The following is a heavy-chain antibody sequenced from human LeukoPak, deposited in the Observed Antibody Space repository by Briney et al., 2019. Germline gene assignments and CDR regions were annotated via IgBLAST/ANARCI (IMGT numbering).Heavy chain of an antibody. CDR3: ARVGPDSSSWYVSPQHYYYGMDV. CDR2: ISYDGSNK. J-gene: IGHJ6*02. CDR1: GFTFSSYA. D-gene: IGHD6-13*01. Sequence: GGSLRLSCAASGFTFSSYAMHWVRQAPGKGLEWAAVISYDGSNKYYADSVKGRFTISRDNSKNTLYLQMNSLRAEDTAVYYCARVGPDSSSWYVSPQHYYYGMDVWGQGTTVTVSS. V-gene: IGHV3-30*04.